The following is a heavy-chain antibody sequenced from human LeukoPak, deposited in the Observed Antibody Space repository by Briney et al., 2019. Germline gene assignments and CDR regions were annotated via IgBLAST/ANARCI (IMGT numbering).Heavy chain of an antibody. CDR2: IYTSGST. CDR1: GGSISSYY. Sequence: SSETLSLTCTVSGGSISSYYWSGIRQPAGKGLEWIGRIYTSGSTNYNPSLKSRVTMSVDTSKNQFSLKLSSVTAADTAVYYCARSPIYPDAFDIWGQGTMVTVSS. V-gene: IGHV4-4*07. J-gene: IGHJ3*02. CDR3: ARSPIYPDAFDI. D-gene: IGHD2/OR15-2a*01.